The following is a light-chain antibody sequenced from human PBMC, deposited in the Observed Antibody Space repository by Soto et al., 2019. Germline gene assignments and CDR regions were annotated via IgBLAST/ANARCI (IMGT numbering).Light chain of an antibody. CDR2: YDS. CDR1: NIGSKS. Sequence: SYELTQPPSVSVAPGKTARITCGGNNIGSKSVHWYQQKPGQAPVLVIYYDSDRPSGIPERFSGSNSGNTATLTISRVEAGDEADYYCQMWDSSSDHRVFGTGTKVTVL. V-gene: IGLV3-21*04. CDR3: QMWDSSSDHRV. J-gene: IGLJ1*01.